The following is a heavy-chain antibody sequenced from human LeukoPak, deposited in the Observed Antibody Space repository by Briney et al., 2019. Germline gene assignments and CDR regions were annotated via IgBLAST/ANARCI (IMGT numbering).Heavy chain of an antibody. V-gene: IGHV4-4*07. CDR1: GDSMRSYF. CDR2: IYTSGST. Sequence: SETLSLTCTVSGDSMRSYFWSWIRQPPGKGLEWIGRIYTSGSTNYNPSLKSRVTMSVDTSKNQFSLKLSSVTAADTAVYYCARVSLVRGAPDYYFDYWGQGTLVTVSS. J-gene: IGHJ4*02. CDR3: ARVSLVRGAPDYYFDY. D-gene: IGHD3-10*01.